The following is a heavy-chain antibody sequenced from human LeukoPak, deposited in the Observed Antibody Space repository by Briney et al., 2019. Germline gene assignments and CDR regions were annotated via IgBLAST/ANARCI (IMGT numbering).Heavy chain of an antibody. CDR1: GFTFSSYA. V-gene: IGHV3-30-3*01. J-gene: IGHJ3*02. D-gene: IGHD2-2*01. Sequence: PGRSLRLSCAASGFTFSSYAMHWVRQAPGKGLEWVAVISYDGSNKYYADSVKGRFTISRDNAKNSLYLQMNSLRAEDTAVYYCAREVVVPAASDAFDIWGQGTMVTVSS. CDR3: AREVVVPAASDAFDI. CDR2: ISYDGSNK.